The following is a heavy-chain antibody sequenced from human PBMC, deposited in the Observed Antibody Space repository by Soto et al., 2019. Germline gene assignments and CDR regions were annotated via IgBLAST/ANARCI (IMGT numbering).Heavy chain of an antibody. CDR3: ARSVEGHFDY. CDR1: GFTFNIYS. V-gene: IGHV3-48*02. CDR2: ITSDTKTI. J-gene: IGHJ4*02. D-gene: IGHD6-19*01. Sequence: EVQLVESGGDLVQRGGSLRLSCAASGFTFNIYSMNWVHQAPGKGLEWFSYITSDTKTIKYADSVKGRFTISRDNAKNSVYLQMNSLRDEDTAVYYCARSVEGHFDYWGQGTVVTVSS.